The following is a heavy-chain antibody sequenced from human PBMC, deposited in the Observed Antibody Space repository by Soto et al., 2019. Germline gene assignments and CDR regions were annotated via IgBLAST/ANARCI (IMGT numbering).Heavy chain of an antibody. V-gene: IGHV4-39*02. Sequence: QLQLQESVPGLVKPSETLSLTCTVSGGSISSGTYYWAWIRQPPGKGLEWIGSIYYSGNTIYNPSLKIRVTTSVDTSKNHFSLKLSSVTAADTAVYYCASRPYSRRLVQWFFDYWGQGILVPVSS. CDR3: ASRPYSRRLVQWFFDY. D-gene: IGHD6-13*01. J-gene: IGHJ4*02. CDR1: GGSISSGTYY. CDR2: IYYSGNT.